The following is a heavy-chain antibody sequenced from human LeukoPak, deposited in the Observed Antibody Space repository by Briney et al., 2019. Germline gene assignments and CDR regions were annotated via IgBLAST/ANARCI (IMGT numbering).Heavy chain of an antibody. V-gene: IGHV6-1*01. D-gene: IGHD5-24*01. CDR3: TRGWNWFDP. CDR1: VDSVSSNSAT. Sequence: SQTLSLTCAISVDSVSSNSATWNWIRHSPSRGLESLGRTYYRSKWYSDYAVSVKSRITINADTSKNQFSLQLNSVTPEDTAVYYCTRGWNWFDPWGQGTLVTVSS. CDR2: TYYRSKWYS. J-gene: IGHJ5*02.